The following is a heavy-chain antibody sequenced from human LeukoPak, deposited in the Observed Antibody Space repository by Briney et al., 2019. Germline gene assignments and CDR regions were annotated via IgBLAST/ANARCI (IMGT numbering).Heavy chain of an antibody. CDR3: AKVRSGDYYGSGFDY. V-gene: IGHV1-2*02. CDR2: ISRRSGAT. J-gene: IGHJ4*02. D-gene: IGHD1-26*01. CDR1: GYIFSDYY. Sequence: ASVKVSCKASGYIFSDYYMHWVRQAPGRGFEWMGWISRRSGATKIAEKFQGRVTLTRDTSISTAYMELSSLRSEDTAVYYCAKVRSGDYYGSGFDYWGQGTLVTVSS.